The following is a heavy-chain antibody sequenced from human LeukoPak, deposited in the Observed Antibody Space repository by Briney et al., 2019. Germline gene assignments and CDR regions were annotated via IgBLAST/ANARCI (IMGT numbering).Heavy chain of an antibody. D-gene: IGHD3-10*01. Sequence: PGRSLRLSCAASGFTFSSYSMNWVRQAPGKGLEWVSSISSSSSYIYYADSVKGRFTISRDNAKNSLYLQMNSLRAEDTAVYYCARGGLTKGVHDAFDIWGQGTMVTVSS. CDR1: GFTFSSYS. CDR2: ISSSSSYI. CDR3: ARGGLTKGVHDAFDI. J-gene: IGHJ3*02. V-gene: IGHV3-21*01.